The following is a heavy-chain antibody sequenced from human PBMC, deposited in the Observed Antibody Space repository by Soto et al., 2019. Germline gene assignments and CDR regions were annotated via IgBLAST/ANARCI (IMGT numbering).Heavy chain of an antibody. J-gene: IGHJ3*02. Sequence: GASVKVSCKASGYTFTSYYMHWVRQAPGQGLEWMGIINPSGGSTSYAQKFQGRVTMTRDTSTSTVYMELSSLRSEDTAVYYCARDTFRDGYNSYDAFDIWGQGTMVTV. V-gene: IGHV1-46*01. D-gene: IGHD5-12*01. CDR2: INPSGGST. CDR1: GYTFTSYY. CDR3: ARDTFRDGYNSYDAFDI.